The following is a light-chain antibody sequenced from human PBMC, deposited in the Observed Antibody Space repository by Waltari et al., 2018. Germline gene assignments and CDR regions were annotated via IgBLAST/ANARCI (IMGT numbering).Light chain of an antibody. J-gene: IGKJ4*01. CDR3: QQYNNWLPVT. CDR1: QSVTSN. CDR2: GAS. V-gene: IGKV3-15*01. Sequence: EVVMTQSPATLSVSPGERATLSCRASQSVTSNLAWYQQKPGQAPRLLIFGASIRATGIPDRFSCSGSGTEFTLTISSMQSEDFAVYYCQQYNNWLPVTFGGGTKVEIK.